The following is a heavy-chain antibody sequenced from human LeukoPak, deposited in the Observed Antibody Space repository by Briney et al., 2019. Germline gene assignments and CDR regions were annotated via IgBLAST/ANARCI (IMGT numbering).Heavy chain of an antibody. CDR1: GGSISSGNFY. CDR2: IFCLGST. V-gene: IGHV4-30-4*01. Sequence: SETLSLTCTVSGGSISSGNFYWSWIRQPPGKGLEWIGYIFCLGSTYYNLSLKSRVTMSVDTSKNQFSLILRSVTAADTAVYYCARKYPDHWFDPWGQGTLVTVSS. D-gene: IGHD6-6*01. CDR3: ARKYPDHWFDP. J-gene: IGHJ5*02.